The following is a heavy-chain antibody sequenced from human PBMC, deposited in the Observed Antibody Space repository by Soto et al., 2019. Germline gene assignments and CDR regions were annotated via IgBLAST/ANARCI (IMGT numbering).Heavy chain of an antibody. Sequence: QVQLQQSGPGLVKPSQTLSLTCTVSGGSISGGGYYWSWIRQHPGKGLEWIGYSYYSGSTYYNPSLKTRVIISLDTSKNQFSLKLSSVTAADTAVYYCARGTEAAFYNYGMDVWGQGTTVTVSS. CDR1: GGSISGGGYY. V-gene: IGHV4-31*03. CDR2: SYYSGST. J-gene: IGHJ6*02. CDR3: ARGTEAAFYNYGMDV. D-gene: IGHD1-1*01.